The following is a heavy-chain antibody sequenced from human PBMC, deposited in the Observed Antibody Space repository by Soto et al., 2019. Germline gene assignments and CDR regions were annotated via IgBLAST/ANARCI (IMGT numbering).Heavy chain of an antibody. CDR1: GFTFSTYA. Sequence: GGSLRLSCEGSGFTFSTYAMSWVRQAPGKGLEWVSAISGSGGSTYYADSVKGRFTISRDNSKNTLYLQMNTLRAEDTALYYFAIRKTGTSFDYRCQGSLGT. CDR3: AIRKTGTSFDY. D-gene: IGHD3-9*01. J-gene: IGHJ4*02. V-gene: IGHV3-23*01. CDR2: ISGSGGST.